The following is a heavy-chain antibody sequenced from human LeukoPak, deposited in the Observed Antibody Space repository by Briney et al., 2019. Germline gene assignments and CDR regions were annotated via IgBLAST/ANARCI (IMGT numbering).Heavy chain of an antibody. J-gene: IGHJ3*02. CDR2: IYYSGST. V-gene: IGHV4-59*12. D-gene: IGHD2-2*01. Sequence: SETLSLTCTVSGGSISSYYWSWIRQPPGKGLEWIGYIYYSGSTNYNPSLKSRVTISVDTSKNQFSLKLSSVTAADTAVYYCARDITGVVPAALGDAFDIWGQGTMVTVSS. CDR1: GGSISSYY. CDR3: ARDITGVVPAALGDAFDI.